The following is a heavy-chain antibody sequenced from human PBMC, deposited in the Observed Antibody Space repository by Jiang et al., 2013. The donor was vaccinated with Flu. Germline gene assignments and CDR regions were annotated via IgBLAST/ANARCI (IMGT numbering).Heavy chain of an antibody. CDR1: GFTFSSYA. CDR3: AKGRGSTWQYFDY. Sequence: GLVQPGGSLRFSRAASGFTFSSYAMSWVRQAPGKGLEWVSGVSGNGISTYYADSVKGRFTISRDNSKNTLYLQMNSLRAEDTAVYYCAKGRGSTWQYFDYWGQGILVTVSS. CDR2: VSGNGIST. V-gene: IGHV3-23*01. D-gene: IGHD6-13*01. J-gene: IGHJ4*02.